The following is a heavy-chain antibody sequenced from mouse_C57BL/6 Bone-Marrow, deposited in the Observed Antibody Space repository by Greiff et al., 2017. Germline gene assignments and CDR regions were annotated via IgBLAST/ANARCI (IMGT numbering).Heavy chain of an antibody. CDR1: GFNIKDYY. J-gene: IGHJ2*01. V-gene: IGHV14-1*01. Sequence: EVQLQQSGAELVRPGASVKLSCTASGFNIKDYYMHWVKQRPEQGLEWIGRIDPEDGDTEYAPKFQGKATMTADPSSNTAYLQLSSLTSEDTAVYYCTTFIYYYGSSFLYFDYWGQGTTLTVSS. D-gene: IGHD1-1*01. CDR3: TTFIYYYGSSFLYFDY. CDR2: IDPEDGDT.